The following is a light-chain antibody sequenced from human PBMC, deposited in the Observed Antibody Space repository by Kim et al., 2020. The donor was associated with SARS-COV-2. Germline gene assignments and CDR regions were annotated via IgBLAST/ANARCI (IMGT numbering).Light chain of an antibody. V-gene: IGKV3-15*01. CDR3: HQYYDWPWT. J-gene: IGKJ1*01. CDR1: QSVSSN. CDR2: GAS. Sequence: VSPGERVTLSCRASQSVSSNLAWFRQKPGQAPRLLIYGASTRGTGVPATFSGSGSGTEFTLTISSLQSEDIAVYYCHQYYDWPWTFGQGTKVDIK.